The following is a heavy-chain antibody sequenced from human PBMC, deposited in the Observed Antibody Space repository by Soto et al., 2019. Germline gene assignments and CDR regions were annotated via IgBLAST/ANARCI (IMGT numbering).Heavy chain of an antibody. CDR3: ARDNDREQLGGNYYYGIDV. J-gene: IGHJ6*02. CDR1: GGTFGNSA. V-gene: IGHV1-69*12. Sequence: QVQLVQSGAEVKKPGSSVTVSCKASGGTFGNSAISWVRQAPGQGLEWMGGIIPMFPTPDYAQKFQGRVTSPACESTSTAYMDWASLRSEDTAVYSCARDNDREQLGGNYYYGIDVWGQGTTVTVSS. CDR2: IIPMFPTP. D-gene: IGHD1-1*01.